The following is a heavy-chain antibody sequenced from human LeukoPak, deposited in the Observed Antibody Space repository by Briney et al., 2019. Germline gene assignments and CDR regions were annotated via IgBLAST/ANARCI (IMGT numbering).Heavy chain of an antibody. CDR2: IHTSEST. V-gene: IGHV4-4*07. J-gene: IGHJ4*02. Sequence: SETLSLTCTVSGGSISSYYWSWIRQPAGKGLEWIGRIHTSESTNYNPSLKNRVTMSVDTSKNQFSLKLRSVTAADTAVYYCARDLYYYDSGGYYYFDYWGQGTLVTVSS. CDR1: GGSISSYY. CDR3: ARDLYYYDSGGYYYFDY. D-gene: IGHD3-22*01.